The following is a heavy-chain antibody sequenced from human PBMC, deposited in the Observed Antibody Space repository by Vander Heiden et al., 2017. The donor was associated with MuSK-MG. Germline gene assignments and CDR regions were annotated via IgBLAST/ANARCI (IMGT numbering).Heavy chain of an antibody. CDR3: AREAEGVSFASEDFDH. D-gene: IGHD3-10*01. Sequence: QVQLVQSGAEVKKPGASVKVSCKASGYTFTGNYIHWVRQAPGQGLEWMGWISPKSGDTNYAQKFQGRVTMTRDTSISSAYMELSRLRSDDTAVYYCAREAEGVSFASEDFDHWGQGTLVTVSS. CDR2: ISPKSGDT. V-gene: IGHV1-2*02. CDR1: GYTFTGNY. J-gene: IGHJ4*02.